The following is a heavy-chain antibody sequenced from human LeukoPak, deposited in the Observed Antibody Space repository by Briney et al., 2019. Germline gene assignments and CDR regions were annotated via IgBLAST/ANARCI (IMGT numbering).Heavy chain of an antibody. J-gene: IGHJ4*02. CDR3: AKELAAGGPQDY. CDR1: GFTFSSFG. V-gene: IGHV3-30*18. Sequence: QSGRSLRLSCAASGFTFSSFGMHWVRQAPGKGLEWVTVISYDGSKKYYADSVKGRFTISRDNSKNTLYLQMNSLRVEDTAVYYCAKELAAGGPQDYWGQGTLVTVSS. D-gene: IGHD6-13*01. CDR2: ISYDGSKK.